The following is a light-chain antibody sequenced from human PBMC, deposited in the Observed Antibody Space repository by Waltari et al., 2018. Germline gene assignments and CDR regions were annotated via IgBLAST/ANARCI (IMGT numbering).Light chain of an antibody. Sequence: EIQMTQSPSSVSASVGDTVTISCRASQDISTWVAWYQQRPGRAPKLLIYHASSLQSGVPSRFSGSGSGTEFTLTISGLQPEDFGTYYCQQGDSFPPTFGLGTKVEV. V-gene: IGKV1-12*01. J-gene: IGKJ1*01. CDR3: QQGDSFPPT. CDR1: QDISTW. CDR2: HAS.